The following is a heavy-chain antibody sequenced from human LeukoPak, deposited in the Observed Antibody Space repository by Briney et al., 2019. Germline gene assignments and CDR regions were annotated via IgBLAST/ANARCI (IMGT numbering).Heavy chain of an antibody. J-gene: IGHJ5*02. D-gene: IGHD6-19*01. V-gene: IGHV1-18*01. CDR2: ISAYNGNT. CDR1: EFTFTSYG. Sequence: GGSLRLSCAASEFTFTSYGISWVRQAPGQGLEWMGWISAYNGNTNYAQKLQGRVTMTTDTSTSTAYMELRSLRSDDTAVYYCARGSGWYNCWFDPWGQGTLVTVSS. CDR3: ARGSGWYNCWFDP.